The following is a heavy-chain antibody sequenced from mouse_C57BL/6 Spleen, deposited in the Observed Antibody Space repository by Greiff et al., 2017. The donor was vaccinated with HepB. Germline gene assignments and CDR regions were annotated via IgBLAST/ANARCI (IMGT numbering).Heavy chain of an antibody. Sequence: QVQLQQPGAELVRPGTSVKLSCKASGYTFTSYWMHWVKQRPGQGLEWIGVIDPSDSYTNYNQKFKGKATLTVDTSSSTAYMQLSSLTSEDSAVYYCARAGIRMNYFDYWGQGTTLTVSS. CDR2: IDPSDSYT. J-gene: IGHJ2*01. CDR3: ARAGIRMNYFDY. V-gene: IGHV1-59*01. CDR1: GYTFTSYW. D-gene: IGHD1-3*01.